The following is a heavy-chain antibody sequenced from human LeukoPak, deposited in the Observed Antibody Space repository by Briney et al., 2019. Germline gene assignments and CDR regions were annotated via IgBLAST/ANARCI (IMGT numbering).Heavy chain of an antibody. CDR1: GGTFSSYA. D-gene: IGHD3-10*01. CDR3: ARYSGSQMFDP. J-gene: IGHJ5*02. Sequence: ASVKVSCKASGGTFSSYAISWVRQAPGQGLEWMGRIIPILGIANYAQKFQGRVTITADKSTSTAYMELSSLRSEDTAVYYCARYSGSQMFDPWGQGTLVTVSS. V-gene: IGHV1-69*04. CDR2: IIPILGIA.